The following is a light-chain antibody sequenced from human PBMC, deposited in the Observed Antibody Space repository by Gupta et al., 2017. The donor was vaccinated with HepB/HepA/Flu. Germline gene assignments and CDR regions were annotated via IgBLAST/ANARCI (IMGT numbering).Light chain of an antibody. CDR2: DNT. J-gene: IGLJ2*01. V-gene: IGLV1-40*01. Sequence: QSMLTQPPSVSGAPGQRVTISCTGSSSNIRAGYDVHWYQQLPGTAPKLLIYDNTNRPSGVPDRFSGSKSGTSASLAITGLRAEDEADYYCQSFDSSLSGHIVFGGGTKLTVL. CDR3: QSFDSSLSGHIV. CDR1: SSNIRAGYD.